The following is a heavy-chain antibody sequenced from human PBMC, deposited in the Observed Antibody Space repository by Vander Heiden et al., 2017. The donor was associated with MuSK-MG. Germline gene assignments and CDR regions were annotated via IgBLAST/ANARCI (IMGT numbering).Heavy chain of an antibody. CDR2: IYTSGST. V-gene: IGHV4-61*02. D-gene: IGHD4-17*01. CDR3: ARWVGDYWNYYYYMDV. J-gene: IGHJ6*03. Sequence: QVQLQESGPGLVKPSQTLSLTCTVSGGSISSGSYYWSWIRQPAGKGLEWIGRIYTSGSTNYNPPLKSRVTISVDTSKNQFALKLSSVTAADTAVYYCARWVGDYWNYYYYMDVWGQGTTVTVSS. CDR1: GGSISSGSYY.